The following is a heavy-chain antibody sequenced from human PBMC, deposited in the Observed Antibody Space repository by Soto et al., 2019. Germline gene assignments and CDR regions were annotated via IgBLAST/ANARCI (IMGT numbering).Heavy chain of an antibody. CDR1: GFTFSSYS. J-gene: IGHJ4*02. Sequence: GGSLRLSCAASGFTFSSYSMNWVRQAPGKGLEWVSYISSSSSTIYYADSVKGRFTISRDNAKNSLYLQMNSLRAEDTAVYYCARDLNPMTTVTTFDYWGQGTLVTVSS. D-gene: IGHD4-17*01. CDR2: ISSSSSTI. CDR3: ARDLNPMTTVTTFDY. V-gene: IGHV3-48*01.